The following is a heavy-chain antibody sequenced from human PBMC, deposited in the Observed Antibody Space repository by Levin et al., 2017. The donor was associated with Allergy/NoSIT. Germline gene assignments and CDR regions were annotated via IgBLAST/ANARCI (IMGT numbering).Heavy chain of an antibody. CDR2: ISSSSSTI. CDR1: GFTFSSYS. CDR3: ATYSGYDSDPYYYYYMDV. V-gene: IGHV3-48*01. J-gene: IGHJ6*03. Sequence: GGSLRLSCAASGFTFSSYSMNWVRQAPGKGLEWVSYISSSSSTIYYADSVKGRFTISRDNAKNSLYLQMNSLRAEDTAVYYCATYSGYDSDPYYYYYMDVWGKGTTVTVSS. D-gene: IGHD5-12*01.